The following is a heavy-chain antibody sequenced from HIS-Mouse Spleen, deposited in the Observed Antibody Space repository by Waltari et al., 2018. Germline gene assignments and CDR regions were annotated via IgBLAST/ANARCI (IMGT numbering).Heavy chain of an antibody. CDR3: AREIPYSSSWYDWYFDL. CDR1: GGPISSSGYY. D-gene: IGHD6-13*01. J-gene: IGHJ2*01. Sequence: QLQLQESGPGLVKPSETLSLTCTVSGGPISSSGYYWGGIRQPPGKGLDGIGSIYYSGSTYYNPSLKSRVTISVDTSKNQFSLKLSSVTAADTAVYYCAREIPYSSSWYDWYFDLWGRGTLVTVSS. CDR2: IYYSGST. V-gene: IGHV4-39*07.